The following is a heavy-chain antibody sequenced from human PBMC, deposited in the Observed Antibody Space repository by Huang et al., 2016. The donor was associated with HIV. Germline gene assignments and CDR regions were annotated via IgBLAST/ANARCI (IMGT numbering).Heavy chain of an antibody. CDR1: GGSFSGYY. CDR2: ITHSEST. V-gene: IGHV4-34*01. Sequence: QVQLQQWGAGLLRPSETLSLTCAVYGGSFSGYYGTWIRQPPGKGLEWMGEITHSESTTYNPSLKCRVTMSVDTSRNQFSLTLTSVTASDTAVYYCARGQGGYYYYYMDVWGKGTTVTVSS. CDR3: ARGQGGYYYYYMDV. J-gene: IGHJ6*03.